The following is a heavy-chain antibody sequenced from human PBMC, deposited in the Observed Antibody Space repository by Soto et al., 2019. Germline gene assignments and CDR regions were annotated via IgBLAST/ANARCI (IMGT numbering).Heavy chain of an antibody. CDR2: ISGSGGST. J-gene: IGHJ4*02. CDR1: GFTFSNYA. Sequence: SGGSLRLSCAASGFTFSNYAMSWVRQAPGKGLEWVSAISGSGGSTYYADSVKGRFTISRDNSKNTLYLQMNSLRAEDTAVYYCAKDPTHSSSWYRNYWGQGTLVTVSS. CDR3: AKDPTHSSSWYRNY. D-gene: IGHD6-13*01. V-gene: IGHV3-23*01.